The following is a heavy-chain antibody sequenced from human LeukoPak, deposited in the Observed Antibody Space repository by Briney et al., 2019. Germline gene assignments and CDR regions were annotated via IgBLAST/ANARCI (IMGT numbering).Heavy chain of an antibody. CDR3: ARASGYDCFDY. CDR1: GFTFSGSW. Sequence: GGSLRLSCAASGFTFSGSWMAWVRQAPGKGLGWVANMNQDGSEKNYVDSVKGRFTISRDNAKNSLYLQMNSLRAEDTAVYYCARASGYDCFDYWGQGTLVTVSS. D-gene: IGHD5-12*01. V-gene: IGHV3-7*01. J-gene: IGHJ4*02. CDR2: MNQDGSEK.